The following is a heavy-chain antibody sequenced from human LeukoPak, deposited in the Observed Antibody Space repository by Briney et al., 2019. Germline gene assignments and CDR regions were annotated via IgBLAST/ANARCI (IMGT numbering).Heavy chain of an antibody. Sequence: NASETLSLTCTVSGGSISSYYWSWIRQPAGKGLEWIGRIYTSGSTNYNPSLKSRVTMSVDTSKNQFSLKLSSVTAADTAVYYCARDRYYYGSGSYGLDYWGQGTLVTVSS. CDR3: ARDRYYYGSGSYGLDY. V-gene: IGHV4-4*07. D-gene: IGHD3-10*01. CDR1: GGSISSYY. J-gene: IGHJ4*02. CDR2: IYTSGST.